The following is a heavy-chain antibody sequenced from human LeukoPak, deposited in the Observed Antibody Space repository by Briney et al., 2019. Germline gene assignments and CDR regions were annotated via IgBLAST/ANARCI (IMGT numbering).Heavy chain of an antibody. V-gene: IGHV3-9*01. D-gene: IGHD5-12*01. CDR3: AKVHSGYEYFFEH. CDR2: ISGNSGSI. CDR1: GFTFDDYA. Sequence: GRSLRLSCTASGFTFDDYAMQWVRHAPGKGLEWVSGISGNSGSIGYADSVKGRFTISRDNAKNSLYLHMNGLRTEDTALYFCAKVHSGYEYFFEHGGQGTLVTVSS. J-gene: IGHJ4*02.